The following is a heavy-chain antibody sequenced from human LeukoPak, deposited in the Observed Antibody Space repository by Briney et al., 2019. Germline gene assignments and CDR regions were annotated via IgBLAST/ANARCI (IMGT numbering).Heavy chain of an antibody. CDR2: ISSSSSYI. CDR1: GFTFCSYS. Sequence: GGSLRLSCAASGFTFCSYSMNWVRQAPGKGLEWVSSISSSSSYIYYADSVKGRFTISRDNAKNSLYLQMNSLRAEDTAVYYCARIGSGDAFDIWGQGTMVTVSS. J-gene: IGHJ3*02. V-gene: IGHV3-21*01. CDR3: ARIGSGDAFDI.